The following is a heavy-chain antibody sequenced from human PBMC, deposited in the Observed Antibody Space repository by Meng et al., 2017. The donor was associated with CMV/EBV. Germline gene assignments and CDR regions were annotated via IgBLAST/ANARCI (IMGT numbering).Heavy chain of an antibody. V-gene: IGHV3-23*01. CDR2: ISGSGGST. CDR1: GFTFSSYA. CDR3: ARDPSSSSWYPVDAFDI. D-gene: IGHD6-13*01. Sequence: GESLKISCAASGFTFSSYAMSWVRQAPGKGLEWVSAISGSGGSTYYADSVKGRFTISRDNAKNSLYLQMNSLRAEDTAVYYCARDPSSSSWYPVDAFDIWGQGTMVTVSS. J-gene: IGHJ3*02.